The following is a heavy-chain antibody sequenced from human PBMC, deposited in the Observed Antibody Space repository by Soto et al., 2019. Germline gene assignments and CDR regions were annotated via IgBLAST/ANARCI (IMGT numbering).Heavy chain of an antibody. J-gene: IGHJ5*02. CDR1: GYTFTSYA. D-gene: IGHD2-2*02. CDR2: INAGNGNT. CDR3: ARDSLGYIVVVPAAIFGSGWFDP. V-gene: IGHV1-3*01. Sequence: ASVKVSCKASGYTFTSYAMHWVRQAPGQRLEWMGWINAGNGNTKYSQKFQGRVTITRDTSASTAYMELSSLRSEDTAVYYCARDSLGYIVVVPAAIFGSGWFDPWGQGTLVTVSS.